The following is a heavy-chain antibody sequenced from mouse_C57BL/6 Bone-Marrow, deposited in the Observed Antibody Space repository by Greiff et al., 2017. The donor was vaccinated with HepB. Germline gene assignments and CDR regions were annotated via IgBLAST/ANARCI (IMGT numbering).Heavy chain of an antibody. J-gene: IGHJ1*03. V-gene: IGHV5-16*01. CDR2: INYDGSST. D-gene: IGHD1-1*01. Sequence: EVKLMESEGGLVQPGSSMKLSCTASGFTFSDYYMAWVRQVPEKGLEWVANINYDGSSTYYLDSLKSRFIISRDNAKNILYLQMSSLKSEDTATYYCARDNYGSSDWYFDVWGTGTTVTVSS. CDR3: ARDNYGSSDWYFDV. CDR1: GFTFSDYY.